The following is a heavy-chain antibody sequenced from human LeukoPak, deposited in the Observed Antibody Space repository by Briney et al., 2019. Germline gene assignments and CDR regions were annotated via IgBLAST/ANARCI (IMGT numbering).Heavy chain of an antibody. CDR3: ARLWRRDGYNLYYFDC. D-gene: IGHD5-24*01. CDR1: GGSISSYY. Sequence: SETLSLTCTVSGGSISSYYWSWIRQPPGKGLEWIGYIYYSGSTNYNPSLKSRVTISVDTSKNQFSLKLSSVTAADTAVYYCARLWRRDGYNLYYFDCWGQGTLVTVSS. V-gene: IGHV4-59*08. J-gene: IGHJ4*02. CDR2: IYYSGST.